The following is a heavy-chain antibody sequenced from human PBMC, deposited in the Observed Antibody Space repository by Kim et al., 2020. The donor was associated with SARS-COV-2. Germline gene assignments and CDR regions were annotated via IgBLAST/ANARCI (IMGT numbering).Heavy chain of an antibody. CDR3: ARDLQVATILVYYYGMDV. J-gene: IGHJ6*02. Sequence: GGSLRLSCAASGFTFSSYWMSWVRQAPGKGLEWVANIKQDGSEKYYVDSVKGRFTISRDNAKNSLYLQMNSLRAEDTAVYYCARDLQVATILVYYYGMDVWGQGTTVTVSS. V-gene: IGHV3-7*03. CDR1: GFTFSSYW. CDR2: IKQDGSEK. D-gene: IGHD5-12*01.